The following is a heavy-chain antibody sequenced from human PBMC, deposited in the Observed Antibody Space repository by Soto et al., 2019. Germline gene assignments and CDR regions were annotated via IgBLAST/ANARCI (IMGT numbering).Heavy chain of an antibody. CDR3: ARDGHPNYDILTGYHNWFDP. V-gene: IGHV1-46*01. CDR1: GYTFTSYY. CDR2: INPSGGST. Sequence: ASVKVSCKASGYTFTSYYMHWVRQAPGQGLEWMGIINPSGGSTSYAQKFQGRVAMTRDTSTSTVYMELSSLRSEDTAVYYCARDGHPNYDILTGYHNWFDPWGQGTLVTVSS. J-gene: IGHJ5*02. D-gene: IGHD3-9*01.